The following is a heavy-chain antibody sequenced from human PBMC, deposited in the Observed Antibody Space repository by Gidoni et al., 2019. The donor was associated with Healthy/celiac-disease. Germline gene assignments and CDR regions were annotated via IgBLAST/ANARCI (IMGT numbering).Heavy chain of an antibody. Sequence: QVQLQESGPGLVKPSQTLSGTCTVSGGSISSGGYYWSWIRQHPGKGLEWIGYSYYSGSTYYNPSLKSRVTISVDTSKNQFSLKLSSVTAADTAVYYCARLEPIVVVPAAIGWFDPWGQGTLVTVSS. V-gene: IGHV4-31*03. CDR2: SYYSGST. D-gene: IGHD2-2*01. CDR1: GGSISSGGYY. J-gene: IGHJ5*02. CDR3: ARLEPIVVVPAAIGWFDP.